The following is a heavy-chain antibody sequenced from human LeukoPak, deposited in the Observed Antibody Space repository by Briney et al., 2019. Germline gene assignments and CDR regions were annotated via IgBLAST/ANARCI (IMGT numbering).Heavy chain of an antibody. CDR3: ACPYSASYNS. D-gene: IGHD4-11*01. J-gene: IGHJ4*02. CDR2: IYHSGST. Sequence: PSETLSLTCTVSGGSLSSRTHYWNWIRQPPGKRLEWIASIYHSGSTYYNASLQSRVTISVDTSKNQFSLRLTSVTAADTAVYYCACPYSASYNSWGPGTLVTVSS. V-gene: IGHV4-39*01. CDR1: GGSLSSRTHY.